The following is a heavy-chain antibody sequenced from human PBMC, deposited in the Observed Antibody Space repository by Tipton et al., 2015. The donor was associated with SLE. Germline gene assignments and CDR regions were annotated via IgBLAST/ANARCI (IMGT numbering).Heavy chain of an antibody. CDR3: ARDARIWSGYPDAFDI. CDR1: GFTFSSYE. J-gene: IGHJ3*02. CDR2: ISSSGSTI. D-gene: IGHD3-3*01. Sequence: GSLRLSCAASGFTFSSYEMNWVRQAPGKGLEWVSYISSSGSTIYYADSVKGRFTISRDNAKNSLYLQMNSLRAEDTAVYYCARDARIWSGYPDAFDIWGQGTMVTVSS. V-gene: IGHV3-48*03.